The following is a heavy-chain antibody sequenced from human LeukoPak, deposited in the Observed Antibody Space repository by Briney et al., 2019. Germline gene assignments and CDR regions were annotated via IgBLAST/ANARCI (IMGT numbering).Heavy chain of an antibody. CDR1: GFTFSSYA. D-gene: IGHD1-20*01. CDR3: AKDPITGSSYFDY. V-gene: IGHV3-23*01. Sequence: GGSLRLSCAASGFTFSSYAMSWVRQARGKGLEWVSDISASGGSTYYADSVKGRFTISRDNSKNTLYLQMNSLRAEDTAVYYCAKDPITGSSYFDYWRQGTLVTVSS. CDR2: ISASGGST. J-gene: IGHJ4*02.